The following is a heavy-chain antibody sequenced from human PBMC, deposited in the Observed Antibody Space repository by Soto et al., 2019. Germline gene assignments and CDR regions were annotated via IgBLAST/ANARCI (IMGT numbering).Heavy chain of an antibody. Sequence: LRPRKRLEWIGEMNHSGSTNYNPSLKSRVTISVDTSKNQLSLKLSSVTPEDTGLSYCARGRAGRSSSWFDYWGQGTLVTASS. J-gene: IGHJ4*02. D-gene: IGHD6-13*01. CDR2: MNHSGST. CDR3: ARGRAGRSSSWFDY. V-gene: IGHV4-34*01.